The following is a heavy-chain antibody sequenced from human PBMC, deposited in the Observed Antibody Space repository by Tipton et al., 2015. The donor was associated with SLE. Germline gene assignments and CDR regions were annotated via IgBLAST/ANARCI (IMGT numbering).Heavy chain of an antibody. D-gene: IGHD1-26*01. J-gene: IGHJ5*02. CDR2: IWYDGSNK. V-gene: IGHV3-33*01. CDR1: GFTFSSYG. CDR3: ARGRRWEATWFDP. Sequence: SLRLSCAASGFTFSSYGMHWVRQAPGKGLEWVAVIWYDGSNKYYADSVKGRFTISRDNSKNTLYLQLNSLRAEDTAVYYCARGRRWEATWFDPWGQGTLVTVSS.